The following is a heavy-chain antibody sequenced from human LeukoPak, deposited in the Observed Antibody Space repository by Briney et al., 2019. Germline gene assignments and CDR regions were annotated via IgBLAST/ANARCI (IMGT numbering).Heavy chain of an antibody. V-gene: IGHV4-34*01. CDR3: ARGGAPYSSSWYGDDY. J-gene: IGHJ4*02. CDR2: INHSGST. Sequence: SETLSLTCAVYGGSFSGYYWSWIRQPPGKGLEWIGEINHSGSTNYHPSLKSRVTISVDTSKNQFSLTLSSVTAADTAVYYCARGGAPYSSSWYGDDYWGQGTLVTVSS. D-gene: IGHD6-13*01. CDR1: GGSFSGYY.